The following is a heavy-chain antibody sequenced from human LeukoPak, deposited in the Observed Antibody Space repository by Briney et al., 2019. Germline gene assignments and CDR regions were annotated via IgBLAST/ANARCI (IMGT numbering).Heavy chain of an antibody. D-gene: IGHD3-22*01. V-gene: IGHV3-23*01. CDR2: ISGSGGTA. J-gene: IGHJ4*02. Sequence: GGSLRLSCAASGFTFSIYAMSWVRQAPGKGLEWVSAISGSGGTAYYADSVKGRFTISRDNSKNALYLQMNSLRAEDTAVYYCADDSSGLNSAGGQGTLVTVSS. CDR1: GFTFSIYA. CDR3: ADDSSGLNSA.